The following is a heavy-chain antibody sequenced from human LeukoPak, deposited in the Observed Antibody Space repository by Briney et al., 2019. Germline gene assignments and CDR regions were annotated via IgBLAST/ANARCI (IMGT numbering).Heavy chain of an antibody. CDR1: GGSISSYY. Sequence: PSETLSHTCTVSGGSISSYYWSWIRQPPGKGLEWIGYIYYCGSTDYNPSLKSRVTISVDTSKNHFSLKLSSVTAADTAVYYCARHGRVSGWYYWGQGTLVTVS. D-gene: IGHD6-19*01. CDR2: IYYCGST. J-gene: IGHJ4*02. V-gene: IGHV4-59*08. CDR3: ARHGRVSGWYY.